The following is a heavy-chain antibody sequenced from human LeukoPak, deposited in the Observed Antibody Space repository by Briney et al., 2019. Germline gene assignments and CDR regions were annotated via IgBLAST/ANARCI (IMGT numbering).Heavy chain of an antibody. D-gene: IGHD1-26*01. CDR3: ARDRLVGATTPLY. CDR1: GFTFSSYS. CDR2: ISSSSGYI. J-gene: IGHJ4*02. Sequence: PGGSLRLSCAASGFTFSSYSMNWVRQAPGKGLEWVSSISSSSGYIYYADSVKGRFTISRDNAKNSLYLQMNSLRAEDTAVYYCARDRLVGATTPLYWDQGTLVTVSS. V-gene: IGHV3-21*01.